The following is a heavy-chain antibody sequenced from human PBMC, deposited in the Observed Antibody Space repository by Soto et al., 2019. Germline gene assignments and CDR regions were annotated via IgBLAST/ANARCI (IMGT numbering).Heavy chain of an antibody. J-gene: IGHJ4*02. CDR2: TYYRSKWYN. CDR3: ASWGPAYDRGVYYFEY. V-gene: IGHV6-1*01. Sequence: SHTLSLTCAISGDSVSSNSAAWDWIRQSPSRGLEWLGRTYYRSKWYNDYAVSVKSRITINPDTSKNQFSLQLNSVTPEDTAVYYCASWGPAYDRGVYYFEYWGEGTLVTVSS. D-gene: IGHD3-16*01. CDR1: GDSVSSNSAA.